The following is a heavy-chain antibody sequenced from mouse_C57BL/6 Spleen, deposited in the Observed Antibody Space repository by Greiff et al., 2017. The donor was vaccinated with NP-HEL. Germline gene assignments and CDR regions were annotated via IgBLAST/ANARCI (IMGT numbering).Heavy chain of an antibody. Sequence: QVQLQQPGAELVMPGASVKLSCKASGYTFTSYWMHWVKQRPGQGLEWIGEIDPSDSYTNYNQKFKGKSTLTVDKSSSTAYMQLSSLTSEDSAVYYCARGSSGYVHDYAMDYWGQGTSVTVSS. CDR3: ARGSSGYVHDYAMDY. CDR1: GYTFTSYW. V-gene: IGHV1-69*01. CDR2: IDPSDSYT. D-gene: IGHD3-2*02. J-gene: IGHJ4*01.